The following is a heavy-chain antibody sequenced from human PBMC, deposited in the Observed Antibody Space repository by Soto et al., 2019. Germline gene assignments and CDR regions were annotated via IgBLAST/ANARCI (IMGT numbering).Heavy chain of an antibody. Sequence: PSETLSLTCTVSGGSISSYYWSWIRQPAGKGLEWIGRIYTSGSTNYNPSLKRRVTMSVDTSKNQFSLKLSPVTAADTAVYYCARNGGYCTNGVCSAYYYYYGMDVWGQGTTVTVSS. D-gene: IGHD2-8*01. CDR1: GGSISSYY. CDR3: ARNGGYCTNGVCSAYYYYYGMDV. V-gene: IGHV4-4*07. CDR2: IYTSGST. J-gene: IGHJ6*02.